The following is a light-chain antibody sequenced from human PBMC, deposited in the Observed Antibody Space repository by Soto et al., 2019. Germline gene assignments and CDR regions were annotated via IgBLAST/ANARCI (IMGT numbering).Light chain of an antibody. Sequence: EIVLTQSPGTLSLSPGERATLSCKPSQSVSSSYLSWYQQKPGQAPRLLISCASTRATRIPDRFSGSGSGTVFTLTIRSLEPEDVAVYHCQQSSNRLTFGGGTKVDIK. V-gene: IGKV3D-20*02. CDR2: CAS. J-gene: IGKJ4*01. CDR3: QQSSNRLT. CDR1: QSVSSSY.